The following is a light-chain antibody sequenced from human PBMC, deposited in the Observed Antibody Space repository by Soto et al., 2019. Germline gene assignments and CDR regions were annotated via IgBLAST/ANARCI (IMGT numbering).Light chain of an antibody. J-gene: IGLJ1*01. Sequence: QSVLTQPPSASGAPGQRVTISCSGSASNIGRDPVNWYQQVPGTAPKLLIYENNHRPSGVPDRFSGSKSGTSASLVISGLQSEDEAEYFCARWDGRPKCVVFGTGPKDTVL. V-gene: IGLV1-44*01. CDR2: ENN. CDR1: ASNIGRDP. CDR3: ARWDGRPKCVV.